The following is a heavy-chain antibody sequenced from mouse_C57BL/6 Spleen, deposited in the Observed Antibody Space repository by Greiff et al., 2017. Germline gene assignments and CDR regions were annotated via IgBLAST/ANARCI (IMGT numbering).Heavy chain of an antibody. J-gene: IGHJ3*01. CDR1: GYSITSGYD. Sequence: EVKLMESGPGMVKPSQSLSLTCTVTGYSITSGYDWHWIRHFPGNKLEWMGYISYSGSTNYNPSLKSRISITHDTSKNHFFLKLNSVTTEDTATYYCARGDSSGPFVYGGQGPLVTVSA. V-gene: IGHV3-1*01. D-gene: IGHD3-2*02. CDR3: ARGDSSGPFVY. CDR2: ISYSGST.